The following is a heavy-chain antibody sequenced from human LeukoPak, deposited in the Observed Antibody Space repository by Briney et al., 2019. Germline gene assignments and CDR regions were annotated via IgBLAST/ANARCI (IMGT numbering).Heavy chain of an antibody. V-gene: IGHV4-59*08. CDR3: ARQSWSSSV. D-gene: IGHD3-3*01. CDR1: SGSISSYY. J-gene: IGHJ6*02. Sequence: KPSETLSLTCSVSSGSISSYYWTWIRQPPGKGLEWIGYISYSGSTNYNPSLKSRVTISLDTSKNQFSLKLSSATAADTAVYYCARQSWSSSVWGQGTTVTVSS. CDR2: ISYSGST.